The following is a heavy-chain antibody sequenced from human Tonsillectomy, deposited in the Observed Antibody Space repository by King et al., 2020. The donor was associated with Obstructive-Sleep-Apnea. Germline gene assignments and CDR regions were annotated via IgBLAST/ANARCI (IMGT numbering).Heavy chain of an antibody. V-gene: IGHV3-21*01. Sequence: VQLVESGGGLVKPGGSLRLSCAASGFTFSSYSMNWVRQAPGKGLEWVSSISSSSSYIYYADSVKGRFTISRDNAKNSLYLQMNSLRAEDTAVYYCARDGKCLDCGGDCFSFDYWGQGTLVTVSS. CDR2: ISSSSSYI. D-gene: IGHD2-21*02. J-gene: IGHJ4*02. CDR3: ARDGKCLDCGGDCFSFDY. CDR1: GFTFSSYS.